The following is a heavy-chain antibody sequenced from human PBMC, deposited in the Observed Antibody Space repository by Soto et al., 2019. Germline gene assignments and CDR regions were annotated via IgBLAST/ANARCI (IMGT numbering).Heavy chain of an antibody. D-gene: IGHD3-10*01. CDR2: IYPGDSYA. J-gene: IGHJ4*02. Sequence: PGESLKISCKTSGYSFLNYWIGWVRQMPGKGLEWMGSIYPGDSYARYSPSFQGQVTISADKSISTVYLQWSSLKASDTAMYYCARHIGETSMSDSLDDWGQGTPVTVSS. CDR1: GYSFLNYW. V-gene: IGHV5-51*01. CDR3: ARHIGETSMSDSLDD.